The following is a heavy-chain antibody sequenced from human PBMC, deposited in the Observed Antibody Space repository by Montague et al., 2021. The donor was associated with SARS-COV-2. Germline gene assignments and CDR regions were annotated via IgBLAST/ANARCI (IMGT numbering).Heavy chain of an antibody. CDR3: ARGPRITMIVVVITDIWFDP. D-gene: IGHD3-22*01. V-gene: IGHV4-34*01. CDR2: INHSGST. Sequence: SETLSLTCAVYGGSFSGYYCSWICQPPGKGLELIGEINHSGSTNYNPCLDIRVTISVDTYKNQFSLTLSSVTATDTAVYYCARGPRITMIVVVITDIWFDPWGQGSLVTVSS. J-gene: IGHJ5*02. CDR1: GGSFSGYY.